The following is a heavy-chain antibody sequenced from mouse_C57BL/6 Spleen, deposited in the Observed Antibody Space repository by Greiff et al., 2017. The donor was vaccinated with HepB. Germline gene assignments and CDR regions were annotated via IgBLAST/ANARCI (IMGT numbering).Heavy chain of an antibody. CDR1: GYTFTDYE. CDR2: IDPETGGT. CDR3: TRRPGNDFDY. J-gene: IGHJ2*01. D-gene: IGHD2-1*01. Sequence: VQLKESGAELVRPGASVTLSCKASGYTFTDYEMHWVKQTPVHGLEWIGAIDPETGGTAYNQKFKGKAILTADKSSSTAYMELRSLTSEDSAVYYCTRRPGNDFDYWGQGTTLTVSS. V-gene: IGHV1-15*01.